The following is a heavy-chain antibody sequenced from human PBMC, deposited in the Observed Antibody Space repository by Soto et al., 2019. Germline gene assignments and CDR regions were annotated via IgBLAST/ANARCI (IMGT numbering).Heavy chain of an antibody. CDR3: ARDEEYYDFWSGYSSEGMDV. CDR2: ISSSSSTI. D-gene: IGHD3-3*01. Sequence: PGGSLRLSCAASGFTFSSYSMNWVRQAPGKGLEWVSYISSSSSTIYYADSVKGRFTISRDNAKNSLYLQMNSLRDEDTAVYYCARDEEYYDFWSGYSSEGMDVWGQGTTVTVSS. CDR1: GFTFSSYS. J-gene: IGHJ6*02. V-gene: IGHV3-48*02.